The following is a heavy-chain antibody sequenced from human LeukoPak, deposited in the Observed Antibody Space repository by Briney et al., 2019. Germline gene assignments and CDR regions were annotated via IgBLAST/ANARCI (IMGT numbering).Heavy chain of an antibody. J-gene: IGHJ4*02. CDR1: GYTFTNYG. V-gene: IGHV1-18*01. Sequence: GASVKVSCKASGYTFTNYGITWVRQAPGQGLEWMGWNSPYNGNTNYAQRLQGRVTMTTDTSTSTAYMELRSLISDDTAVYYCAKVFADTPMVQAYFDYWGQGTLVTVSS. D-gene: IGHD5-18*01. CDR2: NSPYNGNT. CDR3: AKVFADTPMVQAYFDY.